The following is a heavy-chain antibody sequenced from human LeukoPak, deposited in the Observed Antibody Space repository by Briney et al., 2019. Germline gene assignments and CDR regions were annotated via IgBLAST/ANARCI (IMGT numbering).Heavy chain of an antibody. D-gene: IGHD2-2*01. J-gene: IGHJ6*03. CDR1: GGSFSGYY. CDR3: ARGHSVGVPDAVQYYYYMDD. Sequence: SETLSLTCAFYGGSFSGYYWSGIRQPPGKGLEWIGEINHSGSTNYNPSLKSRVTISVDTSKDQFSLKLSSVTGADTTVYYCARGHSVGVPDAVQYYYYMDDWGKGTTVTVSS. V-gene: IGHV4-34*01. CDR2: INHSGST.